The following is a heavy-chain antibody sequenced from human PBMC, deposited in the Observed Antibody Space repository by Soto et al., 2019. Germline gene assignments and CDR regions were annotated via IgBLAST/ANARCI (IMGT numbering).Heavy chain of an antibody. D-gene: IGHD3-3*01. Sequence: SETLSLTCAVYGGSFSGYYWSWIRQHPGKGLEWIGEINHSGSTNYNPSLKSRVTISVDTSKNQFSLKLSSVTAADTAVYYCARFIFFGVALYYGMDVWGQGTTVTVSS. CDR2: INHSGST. J-gene: IGHJ6*02. CDR3: ARFIFFGVALYYGMDV. CDR1: GGSFSGYY. V-gene: IGHV4-34*01.